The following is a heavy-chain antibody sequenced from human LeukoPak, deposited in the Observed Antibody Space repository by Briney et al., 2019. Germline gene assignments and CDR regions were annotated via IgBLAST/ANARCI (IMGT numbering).Heavy chain of an antibody. V-gene: IGHV1-46*01. Sequence: ASVKVSCKASGYTFTSYYMHWVRQAPGQGLEWRGIINPSGGGTSYAQKFQGRVTMTRDTSTSTGYMELSSLRSEDTAVYCCASAAHLAVAGPTLLGYWGQPTLVTVSS. CDR2: INPSGGGT. J-gene: IGHJ4*01. CDR3: ASAAHLAVAGPTLLGY. CDR1: GYTFTSYY. D-gene: IGHD6-19*01.